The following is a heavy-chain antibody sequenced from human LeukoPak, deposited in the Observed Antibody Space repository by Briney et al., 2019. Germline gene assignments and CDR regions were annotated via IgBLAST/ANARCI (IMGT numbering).Heavy chain of an antibody. CDR2: INPNSGGT. CDR1: GYTFTGYY. J-gene: IGHJ4*02. CDR3: ARDRRVYYDSRGYSWWSFDY. V-gene: IGHV1-2*02. D-gene: IGHD3-22*01. Sequence: GASVKVSCKASGYTFTGYYMHWVRQAPGQGLEWMGWINPNSGGTNYAQKFQGRVTMTRDTSISTAYMELSRQRSDDTAVYYCARDRRVYYDSRGYSWWSFDYWGQGTLVTVSS.